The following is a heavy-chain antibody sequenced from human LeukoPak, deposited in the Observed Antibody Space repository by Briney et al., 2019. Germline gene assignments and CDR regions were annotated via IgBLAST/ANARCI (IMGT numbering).Heavy chain of an antibody. Sequence: ASVKVSCKVSGYTLTELSMHWVRQAPGKGLEWMGGFDPEDGETIYAQKFQGRVTMTEDTSTDTAYMELSSLRSEDTAVYYCATDTGSIAAAATRFDYWSQGTLVTVSS. CDR3: ATDTGSIAAAATRFDY. D-gene: IGHD6-13*01. CDR1: GYTLTELS. J-gene: IGHJ4*02. V-gene: IGHV1-24*01. CDR2: FDPEDGET.